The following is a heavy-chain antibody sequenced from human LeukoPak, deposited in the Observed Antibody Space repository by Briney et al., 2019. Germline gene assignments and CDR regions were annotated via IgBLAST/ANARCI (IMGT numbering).Heavy chain of an antibody. J-gene: IGHJ4*02. CDR1: GYSISSGHY. D-gene: IGHD4-17*01. CDR3: ARAGTNLGDYDY. Sequence: SETLSLTCTVSGYSISSGHYWAWIRPSPEKGLEWIASMFHSGSTYYNPSLKSRVTTSADTSKNEFSLKLSSVTAADTAVYYCARAGTNLGDYDYWGQGTLVTVSS. V-gene: IGHV4-38-2*02. CDR2: MFHSGST.